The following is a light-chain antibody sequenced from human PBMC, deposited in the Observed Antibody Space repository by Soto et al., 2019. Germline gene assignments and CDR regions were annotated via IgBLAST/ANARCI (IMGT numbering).Light chain of an antibody. J-gene: IGKJ2*03. Sequence: EIVMTQSPATLSVSPGERVTLSCRASQNINFNLAWYQQKPGQAPRLLIQDASTRAPGIPVRFSGSGSGTEFTLTISSLQSEDFGVYYCQQYKDWYSFGQGTKLEIK. CDR1: QNINFN. CDR2: DAS. CDR3: QQYKDWYS. V-gene: IGKV3-15*01.